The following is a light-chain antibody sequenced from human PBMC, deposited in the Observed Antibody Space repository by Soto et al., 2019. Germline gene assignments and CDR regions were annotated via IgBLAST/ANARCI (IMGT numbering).Light chain of an antibody. Sequence: ETVMTQSPATLSVSPGERATLSCRASQCVASNLAWYQQKPGQAPKLLIYDISTRATGVPDRFIGRGSGTGFTLTISSVQSEDFAFYFCQQYNSWPYTFGQGTKLEIK. CDR1: QCVASN. V-gene: IGKV3-15*01. CDR3: QQYNSWPYT. CDR2: DIS. J-gene: IGKJ2*01.